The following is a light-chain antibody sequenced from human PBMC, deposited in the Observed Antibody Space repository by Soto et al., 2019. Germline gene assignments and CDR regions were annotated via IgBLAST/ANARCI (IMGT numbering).Light chain of an antibody. J-gene: IGKJ1*01. CDR2: DAS. CDR3: QQRSNWPPWT. V-gene: IGKV3-11*01. Sequence: EIVLTQSPATLSLSPGERATLSCRASQSVSSNLAWYQQKPGQAPRLLIYDASNRATGIPARFSGSGSGTNFTLTISSLESEDFAVYYCQQRSNWPPWTFGQGTKV. CDR1: QSVSSN.